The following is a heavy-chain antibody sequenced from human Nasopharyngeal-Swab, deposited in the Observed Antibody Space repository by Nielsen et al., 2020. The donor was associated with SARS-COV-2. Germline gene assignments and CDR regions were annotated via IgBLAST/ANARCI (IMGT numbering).Heavy chain of an antibody. V-gene: IGHV3-7*01. D-gene: IGHD2-21*01. Sequence: VRQAPGKGLEWVANIKQDGSEKYYVDSVKGRFTISRDNAKNSLYLQMNSPRAEDTAVYYCAREMGEFDYWGQGTLVTVSS. CDR3: AREMGEFDY. J-gene: IGHJ4*02. CDR2: IKQDGSEK.